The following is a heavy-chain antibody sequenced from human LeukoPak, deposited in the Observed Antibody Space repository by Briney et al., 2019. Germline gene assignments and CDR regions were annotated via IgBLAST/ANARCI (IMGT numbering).Heavy chain of an antibody. CDR1: GFIVNSYA. J-gene: IGHJ5*02. V-gene: IGHV3-66*02. CDR3: ARDRAEGKTWVEFDP. Sequence: GGSLRLSCAASGFIVNSYAMSWVRQAPGKGLAWVSLIYSVGVTQYADSVKGRFTISRDNSKNTLYLQMNSLRDEDTAVYFCARDRAEGKTWVEFDPWGQGTLVTASS. CDR2: IYSVGVT.